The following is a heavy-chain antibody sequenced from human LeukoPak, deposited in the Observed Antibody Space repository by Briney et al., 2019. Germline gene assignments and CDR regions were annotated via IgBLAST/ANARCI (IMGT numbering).Heavy chain of an antibody. Sequence: GGSLRLSCAASGFTVSSNYMSWVRQAPGKGLEWVSVIYSGGSTYYADSVKGRFTISRDNSKNTLYLQMNSLRVEDTAVYYCARDFCSAGSCYPDNWGQGTLSPSPQ. J-gene: IGHJ4*02. V-gene: IGHV3-66*01. CDR3: ARDFCSAGSCYPDN. CDR2: IYSGGST. D-gene: IGHD2-15*01. CDR1: GFTVSSNY.